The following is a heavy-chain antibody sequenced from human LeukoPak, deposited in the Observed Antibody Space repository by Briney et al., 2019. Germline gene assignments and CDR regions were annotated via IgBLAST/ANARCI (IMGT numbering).Heavy chain of an antibody. CDR2: IIPLFGTP. CDR1: GGTFSNYA. D-gene: IGHD4-23*01. V-gene: IGHV1-69*06. Sequence: SVKVSCKASGGTFSNYAISWVRQAPGQGLEWMGGIIPLFGTPNYAQKFQGRATITADKSTSTAYMELSSLRSEDTAVYYCARGWLAETTVVTPYNYWGQGTLVTVSS. J-gene: IGHJ4*02. CDR3: ARGWLAETTVVTPYNY.